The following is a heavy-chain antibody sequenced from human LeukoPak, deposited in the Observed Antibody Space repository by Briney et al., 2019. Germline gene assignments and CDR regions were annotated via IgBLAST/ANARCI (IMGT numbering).Heavy chain of an antibody. CDR1: GYNFTIYW. J-gene: IGHJ6*02. V-gene: IGHV5-51*01. CDR2: VFPGDSDA. Sequence: GESLKISCKGSGYNFTIYWIAWVRQMPGKGLEWMGIVFPGDSDARYSPSFQGQVTISADKSISTAYLQWSSLKASDTAMYYCARLSYYYYYGVDFWGQGTTVTVSS. CDR3: ARLSYYYYYGVDF.